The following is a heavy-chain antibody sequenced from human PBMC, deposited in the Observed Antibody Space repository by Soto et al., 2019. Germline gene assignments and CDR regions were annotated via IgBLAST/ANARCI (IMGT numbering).Heavy chain of an antibody. CDR2: INPSGGST. Sequence: GASVKVSCKASGYTFTSYYMHWVRQAPGQGLEWMGIINPSGGSTSYAQKFQGRVTMTRDTSTSTVYMELSSLRSEDTAVYYCAREDDDILTGYYTTTHYYGMDVWGQGTTVTVSS. J-gene: IGHJ6*02. CDR1: GYTFTSYY. CDR3: AREDDDILTGYYTTTHYYGMDV. V-gene: IGHV1-46*01. D-gene: IGHD3-9*01.